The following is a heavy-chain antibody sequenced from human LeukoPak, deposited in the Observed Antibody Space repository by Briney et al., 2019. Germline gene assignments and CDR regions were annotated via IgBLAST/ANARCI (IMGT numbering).Heavy chain of an antibody. CDR1: GFSFSSHG. CDR2: ISYDGSNK. J-gene: IGHJ4*02. D-gene: IGHD6-13*01. V-gene: IGHV3-30*18. Sequence: PGGSLRLSCAASGFSFSSHGMHWVRQAPGKGLEWVAVISYDGSNKYYADSVKGRFTISRDNSKNTLYLQMNSLRAEDTAVYYCAKAWPAAGTFDSWGQGSLVTVSS. CDR3: AKAWPAAGTFDS.